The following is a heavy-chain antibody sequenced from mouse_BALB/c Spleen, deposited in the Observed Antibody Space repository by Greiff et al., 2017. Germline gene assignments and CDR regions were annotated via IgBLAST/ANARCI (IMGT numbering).Heavy chain of an antibody. CDR1: GYTFTSYT. D-gene: IGHD2-1*01. CDR3: AYYGNYPYAMDY. CDR2: INPSSGYT. V-gene: IGHV1-4*02. J-gene: IGHJ4*01. Sequence: QVQLQQSAAELARPGASVKMSCKASGYTFTSYTMHWVKQRPGQGLEWIGYINPSSGYTEYNQKFKDKTTLTADKSSSTAYMQLSSLTSEDSAVYYCAYYGNYPYAMDYWGQGTSVTVSS.